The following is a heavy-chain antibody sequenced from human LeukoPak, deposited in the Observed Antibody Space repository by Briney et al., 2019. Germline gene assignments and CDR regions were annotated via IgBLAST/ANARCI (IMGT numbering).Heavy chain of an antibody. V-gene: IGHV3-48*04. CDR2: IGTSGSTK. D-gene: IGHD3-22*01. J-gene: IGHJ3*02. CDR3: ASRMYYYDTSGYSSDAFDI. Sequence: GGSLRLSCAASGFTFRTYNMNWVRQAPGKGLEWVSYIGTSGSTKYYADSVKGRFTISRDNAKNSLYLQMNSLRAEDTAVYYCASRMYYYDTSGYSSDAFDIWGQGTMVTVSS. CDR1: GFTFRTYN.